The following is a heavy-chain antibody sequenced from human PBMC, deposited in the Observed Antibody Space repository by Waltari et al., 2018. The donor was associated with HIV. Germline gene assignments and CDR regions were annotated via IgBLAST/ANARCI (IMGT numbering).Heavy chain of an antibody. CDR2: INPNSGGT. V-gene: IGHV1-2*02. CDR3: AREYSSSSRTGDY. Sequence: QVQLVQSGAEVKKPGASVKVSCKASGYTFTCYHMHWVRQAPGQGVAWMGWINPNSGGTNYAQKFQGRVTMTRETAISTAYMELSRLRSEDPAVYYCAREYSSSSRTGDYWGQGTLVTVSS. CDR1: GYTFTCYH. D-gene: IGHD6-6*01. J-gene: IGHJ4*02.